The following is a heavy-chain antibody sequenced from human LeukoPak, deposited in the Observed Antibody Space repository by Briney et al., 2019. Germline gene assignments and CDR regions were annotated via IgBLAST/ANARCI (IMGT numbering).Heavy chain of an antibody. D-gene: IGHD1-1*01. CDR2: IRNDGSND. V-gene: IGHV3-30*02. Sequence: GGSLRLSCAASGFTFSHHGMHWVRQAPGKGLEWVAFIRNDGSNDYYADSVKGRFTISRDNSKNNVYLQMHSLRVEDTSIYYRVRDYNWGFDYWGQGTVVAVSS. CDR1: GFTFSHHG. J-gene: IGHJ4*02. CDR3: VRDYNWGFDY.